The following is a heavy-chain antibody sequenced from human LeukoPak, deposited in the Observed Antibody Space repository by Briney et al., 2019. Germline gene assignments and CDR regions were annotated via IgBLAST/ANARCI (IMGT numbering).Heavy chain of an antibody. J-gene: IGHJ4*02. CDR2: INPNSGGT. CDR1: GYTFTGYY. D-gene: IGHD3-22*01. V-gene: IGHV1-2*02. Sequence: ASVKVSCKASGYTFTGYYMHWVRQAPGQGLEWMGWINPNSGGTNYAQKFQGRVTMTRDTSISTAYMELSRLRSDDTAVYYCARDSYYYDSSGYSDYWGQGTLVTVPS. CDR3: ARDSYYYDSSGYSDY.